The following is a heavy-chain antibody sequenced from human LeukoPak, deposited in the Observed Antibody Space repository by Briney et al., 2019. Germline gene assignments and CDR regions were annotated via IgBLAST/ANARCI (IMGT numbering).Heavy chain of an antibody. V-gene: IGHV3-7*01. Sequence: GGSLRLSCAASGITFSIFWMTWVRQAPGKGLEWAANIKQDGSEKYYVDSVKGRFTISRDNAKNSLYLQMNSLRAEDTAVYYCAQQRGYGSGSLDYWGQGTLVTVSS. CDR3: AQQRGYGSGSLDY. CDR2: IKQDGSEK. D-gene: IGHD3-10*01. J-gene: IGHJ4*02. CDR1: GITFSIFW.